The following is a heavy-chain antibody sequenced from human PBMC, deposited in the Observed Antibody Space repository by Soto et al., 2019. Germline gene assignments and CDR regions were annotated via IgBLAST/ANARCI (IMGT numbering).Heavy chain of an antibody. Sequence: EVQLVQSGAEVKKPGESLKISCKGSGYSFTSYWIGWVRQMPGKGLEWMGIIYPGDSDTRYSPSFQGQVTISADKSISTAYLQWSSLKASDTAMYYCARSLLLWFGELTPFLPFDPWGQGTLVTVSS. D-gene: IGHD3-10*01. J-gene: IGHJ5*02. CDR2: IYPGDSDT. V-gene: IGHV5-51*03. CDR3: ARSLLLWFGELTPFLPFDP. CDR1: GYSFTSYW.